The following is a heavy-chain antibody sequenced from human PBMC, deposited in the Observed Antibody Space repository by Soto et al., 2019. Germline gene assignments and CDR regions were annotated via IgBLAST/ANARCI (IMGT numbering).Heavy chain of an antibody. CDR1: GGSISSGGYY. D-gene: IGHD5-18*01. V-gene: IGHV4-31*03. CDR3: ARWAGAQLPDYFDY. J-gene: IGHJ4*02. CDR2: IYYSGST. Sequence: QVQLQESGPGLVKPLQTLSLTCTVSGGSISSGGYYWSWIRQHPGKGLEWIGYIYYSGSTYYNPSLDSRVTIAVDASKTQFSLKLSSVTAADTAVYYCARWAGAQLPDYFDYWGQGTLVTVSS.